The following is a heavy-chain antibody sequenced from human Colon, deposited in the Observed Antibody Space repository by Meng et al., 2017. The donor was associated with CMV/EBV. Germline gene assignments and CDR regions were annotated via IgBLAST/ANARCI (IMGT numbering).Heavy chain of an antibody. CDR3: GKDVEVFGVVIGLGGVDV. D-gene: IGHD3-3*01. CDR2: ISWNNGIK. Sequence: GGSLRLSCAASGFKFEDFAFYWVRQAPGKGLEWVSGISWNNGIKEYAQSVKGRFTISRDNAKRSVYLEMNNLRPEDTALYYCGKDVEVFGVVIGLGGVDVWGQGTTVTVSS. V-gene: IGHV3-9*01. CDR1: GFKFEDFA. J-gene: IGHJ6*02.